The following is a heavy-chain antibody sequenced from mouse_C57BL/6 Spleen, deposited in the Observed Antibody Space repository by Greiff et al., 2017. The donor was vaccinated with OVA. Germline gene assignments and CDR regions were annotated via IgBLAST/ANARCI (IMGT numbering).Heavy chain of an antibody. D-gene: IGHD2-5*01. CDR2: INPNNGGT. CDR3: ARGYSNSWYFEV. CDR1: GYTFTDYY. Sequence: VQLQQSGPELVKPGASVKISCKASGYTFTDYYMNWVKQSHGKSLEWIGDINPNNGGTSYNQKFKGKATLTVDKSSSTAYMELRSLTSEDSAVYYCARGYSNSWYFEVWGTGTTVTVSS. J-gene: IGHJ1*03. V-gene: IGHV1-26*01.